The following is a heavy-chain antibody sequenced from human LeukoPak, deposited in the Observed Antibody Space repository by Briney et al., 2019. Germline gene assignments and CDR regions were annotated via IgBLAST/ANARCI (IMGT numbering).Heavy chain of an antibody. CDR2: IYYSGST. CDR3: ARTYYYDSSGYYPTGY. J-gene: IGHJ4*02. V-gene: IGHV4-39*07. Sequence: KPSETLSLTCTVSGGSTSSSSYYWGWIRQPPGKGLEWIGSIYYSGSTYYNPSLKSRFTISVDTSKNQFSLKLSSVTAADTAVYYCARTYYYDSSGYYPTGYWGQGTLVTVSS. CDR1: GGSTSSSSYY. D-gene: IGHD3-22*01.